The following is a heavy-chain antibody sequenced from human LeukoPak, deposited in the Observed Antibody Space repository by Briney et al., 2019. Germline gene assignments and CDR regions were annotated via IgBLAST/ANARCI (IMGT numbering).Heavy chain of an antibody. J-gene: IGHJ4*02. CDR3: AAAAGHGGFDY. CDR2: VNPNSGNT. V-gene: IGHV1-8*01. Sequence: GASVKVSCKTSGYTFTSYDLNWVRQATGQGLEWMGWVNPNSGNTGYAQKFQGRVTMTMDPSISTAYMELSSLRSEDTAVYYCAAAAGHGGFDYWGQGTLVTVSS. D-gene: IGHD6-13*01. CDR1: GYTFTSYD.